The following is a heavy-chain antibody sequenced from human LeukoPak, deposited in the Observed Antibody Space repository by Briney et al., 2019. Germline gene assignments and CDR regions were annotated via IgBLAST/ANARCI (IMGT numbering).Heavy chain of an antibody. D-gene: IGHD3-9*01. J-gene: IGHJ4*02. CDR3: AKEGGYFDWPFTFDY. V-gene: IGHV3-23*01. CDR2: TSGRGDST. Sequence: GGSLRLSCAASGFTFSSYAMSWVRQAPGKGLEWVSGTSGRGDSTYYTDSVKGRFTISRDNSKNTLYLQMNSLRAEDTAVYYCAKEGGYFDWPFTFDYWGQGTLVTVSS. CDR1: GFTFSSYA.